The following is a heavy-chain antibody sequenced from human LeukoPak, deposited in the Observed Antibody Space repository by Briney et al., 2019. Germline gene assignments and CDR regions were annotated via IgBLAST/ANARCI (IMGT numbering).Heavy chain of an antibody. CDR1: GFTFSSYE. J-gene: IGHJ4*02. CDR3: ARAANTATGTPTLAIDY. CDR2: ISSGGNTI. D-gene: IGHD6-13*01. Sequence: GGSLRLSCAASGFTFSSYEMNWVRQAPGKGLEWVSYISSGGNTIYYADSVQGRFTISRDDAKNSLYLQITSLRAEDTAVYFCARAANTATGTPTLAIDYWGQGTLVTVSS. V-gene: IGHV3-48*03.